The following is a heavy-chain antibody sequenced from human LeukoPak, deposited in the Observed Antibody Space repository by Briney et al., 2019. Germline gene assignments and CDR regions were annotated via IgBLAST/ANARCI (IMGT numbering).Heavy chain of an antibody. CDR2: IYYNGST. Sequence: SETLSLTCTVSGGSISSYYWSWIRQPPGKGLEWIGYIYYNGSTNYNPSLKSRVTISVDTSKNQFSLKLSSATAADTAVYYCARGGRSSWYYYYYYMDVWGKGTTVTVSS. J-gene: IGHJ6*03. CDR1: GGSISSYY. V-gene: IGHV4-59*08. CDR3: ARGGRSSWYYYYYYMDV. D-gene: IGHD6-13*01.